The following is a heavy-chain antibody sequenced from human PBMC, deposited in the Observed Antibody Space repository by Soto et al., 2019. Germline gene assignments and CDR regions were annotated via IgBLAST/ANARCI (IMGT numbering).Heavy chain of an antibody. CDR2: INPNSGGT. CDR1: GYTFTGYY. J-gene: IGHJ6*03. D-gene: IGHD3-9*01. CDR3: AREKKEYDILTGYLGYYYYYMDV. V-gene: IGHV1-2*04. Sequence: ASVKVSCKASGYTFTGYYMHWVRQAPGQGLERMGWINPNSGGTNYAQKFQGWVTMTRDTSISTAYMELSRLRSDDTAVYYCAREKKEYDILTGYLGYYYYYMDVWGKGTTVTVSS.